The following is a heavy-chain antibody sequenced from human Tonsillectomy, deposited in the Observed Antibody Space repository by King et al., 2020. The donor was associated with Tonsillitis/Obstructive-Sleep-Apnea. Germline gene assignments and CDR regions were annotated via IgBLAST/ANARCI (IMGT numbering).Heavy chain of an antibody. CDR1: GFTFSDYY. Sequence: VQLVESGGGLVKPGGSLRLSCAASGFTFSDYYMSWIRQAPGKGQEWVAYISGSGSTIYYADSVKGRFTISRDNAKKSLYLQMNSLRAEDTAVYYCAREGRRSSSWYEGVFDYWGQGTLVTVSS. D-gene: IGHD6-13*01. CDR2: ISGSGSTI. J-gene: IGHJ4*02. CDR3: AREGRRSSSWYEGVFDY. V-gene: IGHV3-11*01.